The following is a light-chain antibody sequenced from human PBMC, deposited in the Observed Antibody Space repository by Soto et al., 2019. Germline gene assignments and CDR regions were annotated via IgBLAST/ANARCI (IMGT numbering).Light chain of an antibody. Sequence: DTQMTQSPSSLSASVGERVTITCRASQDISDYLAWFHHRPGEAPKSLIYAASSLQSGVPSKFSGSGSGTVFTLTISNIQPEDFATYFCQQYKTYPWTCGQGTKVDIK. CDR1: QDISDY. V-gene: IGKV1-16*02. J-gene: IGKJ1*01. CDR3: QQYKTYPWT. CDR2: AAS.